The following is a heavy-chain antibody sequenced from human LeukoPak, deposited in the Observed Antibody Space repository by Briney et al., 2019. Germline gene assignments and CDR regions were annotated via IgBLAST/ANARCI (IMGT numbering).Heavy chain of an antibody. CDR1: GGSISSYC. V-gene: IGHV4-59*01. J-gene: IGHJ4*02. D-gene: IGHD1-7*01. CDR2: IYYSGST. Sequence: SETLSLTCTVSGGSISSYCWSWIRQPPGKGLEWIGYIYYSGSTNYNPSLKSRVTISVDTSKNQFSLKLSSVTAADTAVYYCARVYWNYPSYFDYWGQGTLVTVSS. CDR3: ARVYWNYPSYFDY.